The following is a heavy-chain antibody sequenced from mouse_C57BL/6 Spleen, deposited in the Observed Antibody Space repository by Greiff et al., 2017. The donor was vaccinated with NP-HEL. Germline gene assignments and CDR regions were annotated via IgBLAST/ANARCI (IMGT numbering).Heavy chain of an antibody. CDR3: TRYSIKGYLDY. V-gene: IGHV1-15*01. D-gene: IGHD2-5*01. Sequence: VQLQQSGAELVRPGASVTLSCKASGYTFTDYEMHWVKQTPVHGLEWIGAIDPETGGTAYNQKFKGKAILTADKSSSTAYMELRSLTSEDSAVYYCTRYSIKGYLDYWGQGTTLTVSS. J-gene: IGHJ2*01. CDR2: IDPETGGT. CDR1: GYTFTDYE.